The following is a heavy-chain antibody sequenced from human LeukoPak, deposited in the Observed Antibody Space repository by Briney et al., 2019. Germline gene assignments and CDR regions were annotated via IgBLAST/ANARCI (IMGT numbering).Heavy chain of an antibody. Sequence: PGGSLRLSCAASEFLFSSYAMNWVRQAPGKGLEWVSVIGASGSSAYYADSVKGRSTISRDNSKTTLYLQMNSLRAEDTAVYYYARGLSSVNDAFDIWGQGTMVTVSS. CDR2: IGASGSSA. CDR3: ARGLSSVNDAFDI. CDR1: EFLFSSYA. J-gene: IGHJ3*02. D-gene: IGHD3-10*01. V-gene: IGHV3-23*01.